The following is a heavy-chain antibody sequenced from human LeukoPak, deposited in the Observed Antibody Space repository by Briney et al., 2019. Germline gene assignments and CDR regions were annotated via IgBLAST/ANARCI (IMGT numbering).Heavy chain of an antibody. CDR3: VKDFGRVRGTPDS. D-gene: IGHD3-16*01. J-gene: IGHJ4*02. CDR1: GFVFSIYT. V-gene: IGHV3-64D*06. Sequence: GGSLRLSCSASGFVFSIYTMYWVRQTPGKGPEYVPTISGSGNGYSIYYADSVKGRFTISRDDSKSILYLQMNGLRSEDTAVYYCVKDFGRVRGTPDSWGQGTLVTVSS. CDR2: ISGSGNGYSI.